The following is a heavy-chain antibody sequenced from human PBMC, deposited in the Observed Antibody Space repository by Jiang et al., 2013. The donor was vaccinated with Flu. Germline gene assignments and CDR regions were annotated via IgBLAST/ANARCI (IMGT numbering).Heavy chain of an antibody. V-gene: IGHV1-2*04. CDR1: GYTFTGYY. J-gene: IGHJ3*02. Sequence: GAEVKKPGASVKVSCKASGYTFTGYYMHWVRQAPGQGLEWMGWINPNSGGTNYAQKFQGWVTMTRDTSISTAYMELSRLRSDDTAVYYCARDDSVGARSLFAFDIWGQGTMVTVSS. CDR3: ARDDSVGARSLFAFDI. CDR2: INPNSGGT. D-gene: IGHD1-26*01.